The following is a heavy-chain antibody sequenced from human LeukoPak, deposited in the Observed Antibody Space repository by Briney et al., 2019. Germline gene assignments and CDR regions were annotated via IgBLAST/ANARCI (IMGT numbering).Heavy chain of an antibody. CDR3: ARAVGPGSLQTYYYYMDV. CDR2: IYTSGST. J-gene: IGHJ6*03. Sequence: SETLSLTCTVSGGSISSYYWSWIRQPAGKGLEWIGRIYTSGSTNYNPSLKSRVPMSVATSKNQFSLKLSSVTAADTAVYYCARAVGPGSLQTYYYYMDVWGKGTTVTISS. CDR1: GGSISSYY. V-gene: IGHV4-4*07. D-gene: IGHD3-10*01.